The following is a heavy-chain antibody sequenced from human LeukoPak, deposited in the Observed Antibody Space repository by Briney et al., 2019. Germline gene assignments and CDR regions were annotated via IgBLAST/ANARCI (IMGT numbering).Heavy chain of an antibody. CDR1: GYTFTGYY. J-gene: IGHJ3*02. Sequence: ASVKVSCKASGYTFTGYYMHWVRQAPGQGLEWMGWINPNSGGTNYAQKFQGRVTMTRDTSISTAYMELSRLRSDDTAVYYCARGIDYYDSSGPEDAFDIWGQGTMVTVSS. D-gene: IGHD3-22*01. CDR3: ARGIDYYDSSGPEDAFDI. CDR2: INPNSGGT. V-gene: IGHV1-2*02.